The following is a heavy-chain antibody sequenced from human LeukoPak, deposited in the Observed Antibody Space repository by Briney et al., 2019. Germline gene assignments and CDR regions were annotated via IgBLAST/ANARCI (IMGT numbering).Heavy chain of an antibody. CDR3: ARRPRMVASANWFDP. CDR2: IFYNGST. J-gene: IGHJ5*02. Sequence: LETLSLTCTVSGGSIYSSSFFWSWIRQPPGKGLEWIGSIFYNGSTYYNPSLKSRVTISVDKSKNQFSLNLTSVTAADTAVFYCARRPRMVASANWFDPWGQGILVIVSS. V-gene: IGHV4-39*01. D-gene: IGHD2-8*01. CDR1: GGSIYSSSFF.